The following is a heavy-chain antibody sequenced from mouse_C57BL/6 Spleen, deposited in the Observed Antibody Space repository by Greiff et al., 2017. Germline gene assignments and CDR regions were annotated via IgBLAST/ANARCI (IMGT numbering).Heavy chain of an antibody. CDR3: ARHGSSYGWYFDV. D-gene: IGHD1-1*01. V-gene: IGHV1-42*01. Sequence: DVKLQESGPELVKPGASVKISCKASGYSFTGYYMNWVKQSPERSLEWIGELNPSTGGTTYNQKFKAKATLTVEKSSSTAYMQLKSLTAEDSAVYYCARHGSSYGWYFDVWGTGTTVTVSS. CDR2: LNPSTGGT. CDR1: GYSFTGYY. J-gene: IGHJ1*03.